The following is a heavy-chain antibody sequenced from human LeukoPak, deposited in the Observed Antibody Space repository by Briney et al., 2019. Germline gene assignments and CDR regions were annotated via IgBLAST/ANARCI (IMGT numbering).Heavy chain of an antibody. D-gene: IGHD1-14*01. CDR3: ARDSRPGGSMDV. CDR2: IIPIFGTA. Sequence: SVKVSCKASGGTFSSYAISWVRQAPGQGLEWMGGIIPIFGTANYAQKLQGRVTMTTDTSTSTAYMELRSLRSDDTAVYYCARDSRPGGSMDVWGKGTTVTVSS. V-gene: IGHV1-69*05. J-gene: IGHJ6*03. CDR1: GGTFSSYA.